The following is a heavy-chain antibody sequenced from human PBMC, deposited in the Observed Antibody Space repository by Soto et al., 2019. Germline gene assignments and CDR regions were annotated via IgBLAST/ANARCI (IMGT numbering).Heavy chain of an antibody. J-gene: IGHJ3*02. V-gene: IGHV1-69*13. CDR3: ARPDSSGYHLDAFDI. D-gene: IGHD3-22*01. CDR1: GGTFSSYA. CDR2: IIPIFGTA. Sequence: ASVKVSCKASGGTFSSYAISWVRQAPGQGLEWMGGIIPIFGTANYAQKFQGRVTITADESTSTAYMELSSLRSEDTAVYYCARPDSSGYHLDAFDIWGQGTMVTVSS.